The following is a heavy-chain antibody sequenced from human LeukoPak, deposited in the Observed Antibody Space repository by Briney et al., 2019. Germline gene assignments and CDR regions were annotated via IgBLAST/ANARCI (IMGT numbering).Heavy chain of an antibody. CDR3: ARDLIVEGTAILGY. D-gene: IGHD1-26*01. V-gene: IGHV3-21*01. CDR2: ISSSSTHL. CDR1: GFTFSSYS. Sequence: GGSLRLSCAASGFTFSSYSMNWVRQAPGKGLEWVSSISSSSTHLYHADSVKGRFAISRDNAKYSLYLQMNSLRAEDTAVYYCARDLIVEGTAILGYWGQGTLVTVSS. J-gene: IGHJ4*02.